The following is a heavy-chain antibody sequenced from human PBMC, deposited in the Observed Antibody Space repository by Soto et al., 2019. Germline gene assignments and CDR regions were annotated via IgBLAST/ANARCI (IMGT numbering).Heavy chain of an antibody. J-gene: IGHJ4*02. CDR1: GGSISSGGYY. D-gene: IGHD3-10*01. V-gene: IGHV4-31*03. CDR2: IYYSGST. Sequence: SETLSLTCTVSGGSISSGGYYWSWIRQHPGKGLEWIGYIYYSGSTYYNPSLKSRVTISVDTSKNQFSLKLSSVTAADTAVYYCARLYYYGSGYPHTYYFDYWGQGTLVTVSS. CDR3: ARLYYYGSGYPHTYYFDY.